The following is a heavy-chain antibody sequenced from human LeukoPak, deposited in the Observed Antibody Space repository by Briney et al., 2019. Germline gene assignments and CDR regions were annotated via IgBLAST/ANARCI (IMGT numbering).Heavy chain of an antibody. CDR2: INHSGST. V-gene: IGHV4-34*01. CDR3: ARVGHSDSSAYYIAY. Sequence: SETLSLTCAVYGGSFSDYFWSSIRQPPGKGLEWIGEINHSGSTNYNPSLKSRVTMSVDTSRNQFSLRLTSVTAADTAVYYCARVGHSDSSAYYIAYWGQGTLVTVSS. CDR1: GGSFSDYF. D-gene: IGHD3-22*01. J-gene: IGHJ4*02.